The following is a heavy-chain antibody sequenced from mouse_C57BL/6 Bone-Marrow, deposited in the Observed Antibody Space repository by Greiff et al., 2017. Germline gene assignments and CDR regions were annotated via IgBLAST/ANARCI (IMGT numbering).Heavy chain of an antibody. CDR1: GYTFTSYW. V-gene: IGHV1-74*01. D-gene: IGHD2-4*01. CDR2: IHPSDSDT. CDR3: AIWHYDYDWFAY. J-gene: IGHJ3*01. Sequence: VQLQQPGAELVKPGASVKVSCKASGYTFTSYWMHWVKQRPGQGLEWIGRIHPSDSDTNYNQKFKGKATLTVDKSSSTAYMQLSSLTSEDSAVYYCAIWHYDYDWFAYWGQGTLVTVSA.